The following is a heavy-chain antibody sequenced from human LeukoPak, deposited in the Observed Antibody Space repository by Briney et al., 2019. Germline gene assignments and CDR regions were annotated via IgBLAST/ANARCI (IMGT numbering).Heavy chain of an antibody. Sequence: SVKVPCKASGGTFSSYAISWVRQAPGQGLEWMGRIIPIFGTANYAQKFQGRVTITTDESTSTAYMELSSLRSEDTAVYYCASGFGELLEDYFDYWGQGTLVTVSS. J-gene: IGHJ4*02. CDR1: GGTFSSYA. D-gene: IGHD3-10*01. CDR3: ASGFGELLEDYFDY. V-gene: IGHV1-69*05. CDR2: IIPIFGTA.